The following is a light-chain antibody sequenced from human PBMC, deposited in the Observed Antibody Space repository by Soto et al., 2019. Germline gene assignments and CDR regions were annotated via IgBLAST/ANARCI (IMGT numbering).Light chain of an antibody. Sequence: DIQMTQSPSTLSASVGDRVTITCRASQSISSWLAWYQQKPGKAPKLLIYDASSLESGVPSRFSGSGSGTEFTLTISSLQPDDLATYYCQQYKSYWTFGQGTKV. CDR2: DAS. CDR1: QSISSW. J-gene: IGKJ1*01. CDR3: QQYKSYWT. V-gene: IGKV1-5*01.